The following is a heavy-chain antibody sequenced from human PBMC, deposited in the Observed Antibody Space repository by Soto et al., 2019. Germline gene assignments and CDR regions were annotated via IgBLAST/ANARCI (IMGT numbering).Heavy chain of an antibody. CDR2: ISYEESNK. J-gene: IGHJ6*02. D-gene: IGHD3-10*01. Sequence: PGGSLRLSCAASGFTFSSYGMHLIRQAPGMGLEWVEVISYEESNKYYADSVKGRFTTSRDYSKNTLYLQMNSLRAEDTAVYYCAKDRVRVRRANYYYYGMDVWGQGT. CDR1: GFTFSSYG. V-gene: IGHV3-30*18. CDR3: AKDRVRVRRANYYYYGMDV.